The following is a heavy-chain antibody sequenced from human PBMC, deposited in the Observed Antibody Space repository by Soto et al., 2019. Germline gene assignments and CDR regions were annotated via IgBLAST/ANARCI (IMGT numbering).Heavy chain of an antibody. Sequence: ASVKVSCKASGGTFSSYAISWVRQAPGQGLEWMGGIIPIFGTANYAQKFQGRVTITADESTSTAYVELSSLRSEDTAVYYCARNRRQLLIPHYYYYYGMDVWGQGTTVTVSS. J-gene: IGHJ6*02. V-gene: IGHV1-69*13. D-gene: IGHD2-2*01. CDR2: IIPIFGTA. CDR1: GGTFSSYA. CDR3: ARNRRQLLIPHYYYYYGMDV.